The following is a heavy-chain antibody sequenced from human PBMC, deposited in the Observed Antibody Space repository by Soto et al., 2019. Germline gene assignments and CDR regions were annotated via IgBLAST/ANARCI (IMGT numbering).Heavy chain of an antibody. D-gene: IGHD6-19*01. J-gene: IGHJ4*02. CDR3: ARDIGSGWYYFDY. Sequence: PGGPLRPSCAASGLTSSSYIMNWVRQAPGKGLEWVSYITPSSDTIYYADSVKGRFTISRDNGKNSLYLQMNSLRDEDTAVYYCARDIGSGWYYFDYWGQGNMVTVSS. CDR2: ITPSSDTI. CDR1: GLTSSSYI. V-gene: IGHV3-48*02.